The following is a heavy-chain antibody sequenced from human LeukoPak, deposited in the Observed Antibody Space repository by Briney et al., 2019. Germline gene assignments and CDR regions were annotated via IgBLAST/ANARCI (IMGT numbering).Heavy chain of an antibody. CDR3: AKEVRTSGRAGIFGY. D-gene: IGHD2-2*01. CDR1: TFTFSNSV. V-gene: IGHV3-30*04. CDR2: ISIDGNGK. J-gene: IGHJ4*02. Sequence: PGGSLRLSCVPSTFTFSNSVMHWVRQAPGKGLEWVSGISIDGNGKYYADSVRGRITISRDNSKNTLYLEMNSLSAEDTAVYYCAKEVRTSGRAGIFGYWGQGTLVTASS.